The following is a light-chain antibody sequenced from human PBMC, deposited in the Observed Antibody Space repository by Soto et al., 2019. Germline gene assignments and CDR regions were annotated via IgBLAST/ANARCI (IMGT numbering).Light chain of an antibody. J-gene: IGKJ1*01. CDR3: QQFFNYHRT. Sequence: DIQMTQSPSTLSASVGDRVTITCRASQSINDWLAWYQQKPGKAPKLLIYDASNLESGVPSRFSGSGFGTEFTLTISSLQPDDFATYYCQQFFNYHRTFGQGTKVDIK. CDR1: QSINDW. CDR2: DAS. V-gene: IGKV1-5*01.